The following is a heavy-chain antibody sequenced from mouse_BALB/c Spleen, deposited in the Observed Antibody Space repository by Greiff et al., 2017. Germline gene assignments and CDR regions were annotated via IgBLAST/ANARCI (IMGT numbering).Heavy chain of an antibody. V-gene: IGHV1-19*01. D-gene: IGHD2-3*01. CDR3: ARDYDGYGDY. Sequence: EVQLQQSGPELVKPGASVKMSCKASGYTFTDYYMDWVKQSHGESFEWIGRVNPYNGGTSYNQKFKGKATLTVDKSSSTAYMELNSLTSEDSAVYYCARDYDGYGDYWGQGTSVTVSS. CDR1: GYTFTDYY. J-gene: IGHJ4*01. CDR2: VNPYNGGT.